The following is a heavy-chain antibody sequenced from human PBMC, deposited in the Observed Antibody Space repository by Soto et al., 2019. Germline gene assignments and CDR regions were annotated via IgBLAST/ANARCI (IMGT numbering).Heavy chain of an antibody. Sequence: QVQLVESGGGEVQPGRSLRLSCAASGFTFSDYAMHWVRQAPGKGLEWVAIIWYDGSNKLYADSVKGRFTISRDNSKNTLFLQMNSVRAEDTAVYYCARDLADYWGQGTLVTVSS. CDR2: IWYDGSNK. CDR3: ARDLADY. CDR1: GFTFSDYA. V-gene: IGHV3-33*01. J-gene: IGHJ4*02.